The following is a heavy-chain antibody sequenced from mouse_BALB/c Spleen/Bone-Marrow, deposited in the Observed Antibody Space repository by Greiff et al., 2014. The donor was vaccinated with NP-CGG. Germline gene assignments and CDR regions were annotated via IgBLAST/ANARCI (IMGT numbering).Heavy chain of an antibody. D-gene: IGHD1-1*01. Sequence: EVQLQQSGAELVKPGASVKLSCTASGFNIKDTFMHWVKQRPEQGLEWIGRIDPANGDTKYDPKFQGKATITADTSSDTAYLQLSSLTSEDTAVYYCTKPSFYYGSSYWYFDVWDAGTTVTVSS. CDR1: GFNIKDTF. V-gene: IGHV14-3*02. CDR3: TKPSFYYGSSYWYFDV. CDR2: IDPANGDT. J-gene: IGHJ1*01.